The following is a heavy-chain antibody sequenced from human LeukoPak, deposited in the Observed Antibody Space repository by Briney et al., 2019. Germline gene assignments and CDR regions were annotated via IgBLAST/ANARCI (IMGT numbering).Heavy chain of an antibody. CDR1: GFTFSSYA. CDR2: ISYDGSNK. V-gene: IGHV3-30-3*01. D-gene: IGHD5-18*01. Sequence: PGGSLRLSCAASGFTFSSYAMHWVRQAPGKGLEWVAVISYDGSNKYYADSVKGRFTISRDNSKNTLYLQMNSLRAEDTAVYYCAKVFTGYSYGYSRTYYFDYWGQGTLVTVSS. J-gene: IGHJ4*02. CDR3: AKVFTGYSYGYSRTYYFDY.